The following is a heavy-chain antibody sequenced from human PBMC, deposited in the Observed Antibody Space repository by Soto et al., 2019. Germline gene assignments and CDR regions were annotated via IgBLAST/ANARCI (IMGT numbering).Heavy chain of an antibody. CDR1: GGSISGGGYY. V-gene: IGHV4-31*03. CDR3: ARDQEVNYSDYGGSDYYGMDV. CDR2: TYYTGST. J-gene: IGHJ6*02. D-gene: IGHD4-17*01. Sequence: TPSLTCTVSGGSISGGGYYWSWIRQHPGKGLEWIGYTYYTGSTYYNPSLKSRVSISVDTSKNQFSLKLSSVTAADTAVYYCARDQEVNYSDYGGSDYYGMDVWGQVTKVT.